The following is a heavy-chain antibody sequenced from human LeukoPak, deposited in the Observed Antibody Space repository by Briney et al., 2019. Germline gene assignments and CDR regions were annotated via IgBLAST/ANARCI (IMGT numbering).Heavy chain of an antibody. Sequence: GGSLRLSCAASGFTLSSSSYGMHWVRQAPGKGLEWVAMISYDGGSTYYADSVKGRFTISRDNSKNTLYLQMNSLRAEDTAVYYCARGGSIAASDAFDIWGQGTMVTVSS. J-gene: IGHJ3*02. D-gene: IGHD6-6*01. CDR1: GFTLSSSSYG. CDR3: ARGGSIAASDAFDI. CDR2: ISYDGGST. V-gene: IGHV3-30*04.